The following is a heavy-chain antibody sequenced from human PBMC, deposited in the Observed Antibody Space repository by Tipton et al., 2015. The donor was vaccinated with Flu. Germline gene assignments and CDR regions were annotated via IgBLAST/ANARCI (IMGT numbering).Heavy chain of an antibody. J-gene: IGHJ5*02. V-gene: IGHV3-7*01. CDR2: INQDGSEK. CDR1: GFTFSDYW. Sequence: QLVQSGGGLVQPGGSLRLSCAASGFTFSDYWMAWVRQAPGKGLEWVAHINQDGSEKNYVDSVKGRFTISRDNAKNSLYLQMNSLRADDTALYYCVRFAGGSWGQGTLVTVSS. D-gene: IGHD3-16*01. CDR3: VRFAGGS.